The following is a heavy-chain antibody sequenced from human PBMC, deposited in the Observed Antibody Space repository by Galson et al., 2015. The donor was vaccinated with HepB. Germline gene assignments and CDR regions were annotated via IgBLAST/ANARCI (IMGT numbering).Heavy chain of an antibody. Sequence: SVKVSCKASGGTFSSYTISWVRQAPGQGLEWMGRIIPILGIANYAQKFQGRVTITADKSTSTAYMELSSLRSEDTAVYYCARGWYYDSSGYSGWYFDLWGRGTLVTVSS. CDR2: IIPILGIA. CDR3: ARGWYYDSSGYSGWYFDL. CDR1: GGTFSSYT. J-gene: IGHJ2*01. V-gene: IGHV1-69*02. D-gene: IGHD3-22*01.